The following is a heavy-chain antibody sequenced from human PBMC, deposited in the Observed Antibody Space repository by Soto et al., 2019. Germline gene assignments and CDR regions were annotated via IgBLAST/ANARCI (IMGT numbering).Heavy chain of an antibody. CDR3: ARREYYDILTGSYYYGMDV. V-gene: IGHV4-39*01. D-gene: IGHD3-9*01. CDR2: IYYSGST. CDR1: GGSISSSSYY. J-gene: IGHJ6*02. Sequence: SETLSLTCTVSGGSISSSSYYWGWIRQPPGRGLEWIGSIYYSGSTYYNPSLKSRVTISVDTSKNQFSLKLSSVTAADTAVYYCARREYYDILTGSYYYGMDVWGQGTTVT.